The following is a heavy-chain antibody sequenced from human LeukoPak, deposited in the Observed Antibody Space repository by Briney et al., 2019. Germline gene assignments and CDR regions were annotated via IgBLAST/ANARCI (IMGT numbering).Heavy chain of an antibody. CDR3: ARDPRGSGYYPYP. D-gene: IGHD3-22*01. CDR2: ISNDRSYI. V-gene: IGHV3-21*01. CDR1: GFIFTNYA. Sequence: RGSLRLSCAASGFIFTNYAMNWVRRAPGKGLEWVSSISNDRSYIAYADSVKGRFTISRDNAKNSLYLQMNSLRGDDTAVYYCARDPRGSGYYPYPWGQGTLVTVSS. J-gene: IGHJ5*02.